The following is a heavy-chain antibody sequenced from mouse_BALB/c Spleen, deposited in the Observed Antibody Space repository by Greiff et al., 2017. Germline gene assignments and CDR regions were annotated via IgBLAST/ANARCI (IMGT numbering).Heavy chain of an antibody. J-gene: IGHJ4*01. CDR3: ARGDSYAMDY. V-gene: IGHV5-6-5*01. CDR1: GFTFSSYA. CDR2: ISSGGST. Sequence: DVMLVESGGGLVKPGGSLKLSCAASGFTFSSYAMSWVRQTPEKRLEWVASISSGGSTYYPDSVKGRFTISRDNARNILYLQMSSLRSEDTAMYYCARGDSYAMDYWGQGTSVTVSS.